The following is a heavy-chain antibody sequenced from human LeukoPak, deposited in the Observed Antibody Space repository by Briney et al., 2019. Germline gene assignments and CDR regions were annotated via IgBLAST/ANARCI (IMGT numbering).Heavy chain of an antibody. J-gene: IGHJ4*02. V-gene: IGHV4-39*07. CDR2: IYYNGST. D-gene: IGHD3-3*01. CDR1: GGSISSSSYY. Sequence: KPSETLSLTCTVSGGSISSSSYYWGWIRQPPGKGLEWIGRIYYNGSTYYNPSLKSRVTISVDTSKNQFSLKLSSVTAADTAVYYCARIGIGPYYDFWSGYYPVFDYWGQGTLVTVSS. CDR3: ARIGIGPYYDFWSGYYPVFDY.